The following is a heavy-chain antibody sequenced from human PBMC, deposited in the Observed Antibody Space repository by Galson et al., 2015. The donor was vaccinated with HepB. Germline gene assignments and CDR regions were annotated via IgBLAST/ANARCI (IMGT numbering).Heavy chain of an antibody. J-gene: IGHJ3*02. V-gene: IGHV1-46*01. CDR2: INPSGGST. CDR3: ARGDYGGNSGDAFDI. CDR1: GYTFTSYY. Sequence: SVKVSCKASGYTFTSYYMHWVRQAPGQGLEWMGIINPSGGSTSYAQKFQGRVTMTRDTSTSTVYMELSSLRSEDTAVYYCARGDYGGNSGDAFDIWGQGTMVTVSS. D-gene: IGHD4-23*01.